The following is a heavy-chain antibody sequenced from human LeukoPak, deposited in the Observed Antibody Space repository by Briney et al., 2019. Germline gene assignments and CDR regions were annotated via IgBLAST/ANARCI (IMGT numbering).Heavy chain of an antibody. V-gene: IGHV3-15*01. CDR3: ARDGFSNGDPHHDGFDV. Sequence: GGSLRLSFAASGFTFSNAWMTWVRQAPGKGLEWVGRIKSNADGGTTDYAAPVNARFTISRDDSKNTLYLQMNSLRAEDTAVYYCARDGFSNGDPHHDGFDVWGQGTMVTVSS. J-gene: IGHJ3*01. CDR1: GFTFSNAW. CDR2: IKSNADGGTT. D-gene: IGHD2-8*01.